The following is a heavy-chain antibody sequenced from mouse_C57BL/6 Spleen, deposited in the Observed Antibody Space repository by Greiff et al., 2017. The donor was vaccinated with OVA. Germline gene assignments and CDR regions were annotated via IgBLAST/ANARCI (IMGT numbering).Heavy chain of an antibody. D-gene: IGHD2-3*01. CDR3: ARDGWYAMDY. Sequence: EVKLQESGGGLVKPGGSLKLSCAASGFTFSSYAMSWVRQTPEKRLEWVATISDGGSYTYYPDNVKGRFTISRDNAKNNLYLQMSHLKSEDTAMYYCARDGWYAMDYWGQGTSVTVSS. CDR1: GFTFSSYA. V-gene: IGHV5-4*01. J-gene: IGHJ4*01. CDR2: ISDGGSYT.